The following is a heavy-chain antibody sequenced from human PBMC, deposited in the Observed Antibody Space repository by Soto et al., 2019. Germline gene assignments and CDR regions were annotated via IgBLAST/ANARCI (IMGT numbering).Heavy chain of an antibody. V-gene: IGHV4-61*01. CDR3: ARFVRSCSATTCSTRADV. CDR1: GGFVNSDTHS. Sequence: QVQLQESGPGLVKPSETLSLTCTVSGGFVNSDTHSWSWIRQTPGKRLEWIGFIYSGGSTKNPSLRSRVTMSVDTSKNQFSLKLRSVIVADTAVYHCARFVRSCSATTCSTRADVLGQGITVTVSS. D-gene: IGHD2-2*01. CDR2: IYSGGST. J-gene: IGHJ6*02.